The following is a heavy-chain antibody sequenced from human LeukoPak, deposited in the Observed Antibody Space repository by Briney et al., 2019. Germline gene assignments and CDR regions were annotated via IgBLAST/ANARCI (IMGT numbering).Heavy chain of an antibody. D-gene: IGHD4-17*01. J-gene: IGHJ4*02. CDR1: SDSISNYY. CDR2: ISYSGST. V-gene: IGHV4-59*01. CDR3: ARSVIYGDPRPLGY. Sequence: SETLSLTCTVSSDSISNYYWSWIRQPPGKGREWIGYISYSGSTKYNPSLKSRVTISLDTSKNQFSLKLSTVTTADTAIYYCARSVIYGDPRPLGYWGQGARVTVSS.